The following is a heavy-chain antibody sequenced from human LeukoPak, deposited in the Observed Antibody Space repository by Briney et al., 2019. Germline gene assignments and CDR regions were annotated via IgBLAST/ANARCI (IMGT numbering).Heavy chain of an antibody. V-gene: IGHV4-34*01. CDR2: INHSGST. D-gene: IGHD5-18*01. Sequence: PSETLSLTCAVYGWSFNNYYWSWIRQPLQPPGKGLEWIGEINHSGSTNYNPSLKSRVTISVDTSNNQFSLKLTSVTAADTAVYYCARVRYSYGHEVYGVDVWGQGTTVTVSS. J-gene: IGHJ6*02. CDR3: ARVRYSYGHEVYGVDV. CDR1: GWSFNNYY.